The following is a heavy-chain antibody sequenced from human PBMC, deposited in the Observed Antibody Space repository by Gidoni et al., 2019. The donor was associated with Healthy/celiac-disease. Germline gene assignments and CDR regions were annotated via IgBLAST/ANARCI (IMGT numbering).Heavy chain of an antibody. CDR2: IYHSGST. D-gene: IGHD6-13*01. CDR1: GGSISSGGYS. Sequence: QLQLQESGSGLVKPSQTLSLTCAVSGGSISSGGYSWSWIRQPPGKGLEWIGYIYHSGSTYDNPSLKSRVTISVDRSKNQFSLKRSSVTAADTAVYYCARAGVGSSWPRGMHDAFDIWGQGTMVTVSS. V-gene: IGHV4-30-2*01. J-gene: IGHJ3*02. CDR3: ARAGVGSSWPRGMHDAFDI.